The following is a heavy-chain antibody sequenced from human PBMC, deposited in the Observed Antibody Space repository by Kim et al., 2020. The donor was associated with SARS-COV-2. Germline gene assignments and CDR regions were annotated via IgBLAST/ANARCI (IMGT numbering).Heavy chain of an antibody. V-gene: IGHV3-11*06. Sequence: YADSVKGRFTISRVNDKNALYLQMNSLRAEDTAVYYCASGMTRPYVAFDIWGQGTMVTVSS. D-gene: IGHD1-1*01. CDR3: ASGMTRPYVAFDI. J-gene: IGHJ3*02.